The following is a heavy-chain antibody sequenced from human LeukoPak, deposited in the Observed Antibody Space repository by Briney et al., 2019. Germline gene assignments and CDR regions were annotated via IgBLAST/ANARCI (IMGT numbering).Heavy chain of an antibody. Sequence: PSETLSLTCTVSGGSISSSSYYWGWIRQPPGKGLEWIGSMYYSGSTYYNPSLKSRVTISVGTSRNQFSLKLSSVTAADTAVYYCARVHFDWVLKRGYYFDYWGQGTLVTVSS. CDR3: ARVHFDWVLKRGYYFDY. CDR2: MYYSGST. V-gene: IGHV4-39*07. D-gene: IGHD3-9*01. CDR1: GGSISSSSYY. J-gene: IGHJ4*02.